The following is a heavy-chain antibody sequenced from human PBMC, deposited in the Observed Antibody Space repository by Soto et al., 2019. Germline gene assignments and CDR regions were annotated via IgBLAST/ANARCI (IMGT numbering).Heavy chain of an antibody. Sequence: GGSLRLSCAASGFSFSIYAMNWVRQAPGKGLEWVSGICGGGGSTYYADSVKGRFTISRDNSKNTLYLQMNSLRVEDTAVYYCAKDPTSYDSSAQFDSWGQGTLVTVSS. D-gene: IGHD3-22*01. CDR2: ICGGGGST. CDR1: GFSFSIYA. J-gene: IGHJ4*02. V-gene: IGHV3-23*01. CDR3: AKDPTSYDSSAQFDS.